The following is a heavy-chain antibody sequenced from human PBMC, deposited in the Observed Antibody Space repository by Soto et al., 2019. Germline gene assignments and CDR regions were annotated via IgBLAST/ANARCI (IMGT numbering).Heavy chain of an antibody. D-gene: IGHD1-26*01. J-gene: IGHJ6*03. CDR1: GFTFSSYG. V-gene: IGHV3-30*03. CDR3: ATDEEPGDYYYYMDV. CDR2: ISYDGSNK. Sequence: QVQLVESGGGVVQPGRSLRLSCAASGFTFSSYGMHWVRQAPGKGLEWVAVISYDGSNKYYADSVKGRFTISRDNSKNTLYLQMNSLRAEDTAVYYCATDEEPGDYYYYMDVWGKGTTVTVSS.